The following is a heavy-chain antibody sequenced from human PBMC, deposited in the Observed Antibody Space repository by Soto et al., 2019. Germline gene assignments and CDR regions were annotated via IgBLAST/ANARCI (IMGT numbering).Heavy chain of an antibody. CDR2: ISYSGST. D-gene: IGHD5-18*01. Sequence: SETLSLTCTVSGGSISSGGYYWSWIRQHPGTGLEWIGYISYSGSTYYNPSLKSRVTISVDTSKNQFSLKLSSVTAADTAVYYCARASSTRGYSYGYWFDPWGQGTLVTV. V-gene: IGHV4-31*03. CDR1: GGSISSGGYY. CDR3: ARASSTRGYSYGYWFDP. J-gene: IGHJ5*02.